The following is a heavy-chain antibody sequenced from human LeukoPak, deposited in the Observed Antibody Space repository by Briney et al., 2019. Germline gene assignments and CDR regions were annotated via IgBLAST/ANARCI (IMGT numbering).Heavy chain of an antibody. CDR2: IIPIFGTA. CDR3: VAYYDFWSGYFRYHYFDY. CDR1: GGTFTSYA. Sequence: SVKVSCKASGGTFTSYAISWVRQAPGQGLEWMGGIIPIFGTANYAQKFQGRVTITADESTGTAYMELSSLRSEDTAVYYCVAYYDFWSGYFRYHYFDYWGQGTLVTVSS. V-gene: IGHV1-69*01. J-gene: IGHJ4*02. D-gene: IGHD3-3*01.